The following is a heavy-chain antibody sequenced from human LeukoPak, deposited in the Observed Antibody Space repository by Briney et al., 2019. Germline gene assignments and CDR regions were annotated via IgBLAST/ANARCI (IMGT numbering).Heavy chain of an antibody. CDR2: ISYDGSNK. J-gene: IGHJ4*02. D-gene: IGHD6-13*01. CDR1: GFTFSSYA. CDR3: ARAYGIAAAVDY. V-gene: IGHV3-30-3*01. Sequence: PGGSLRLVCAASGFTFSSYAMHWVRQAPGKGLEWVAVISYDGSNKYYADSVKGRLTISRDNSKNTLYLQMNSLRAEDTAVYYCARAYGIAAAVDYWGQGTLVTVSS.